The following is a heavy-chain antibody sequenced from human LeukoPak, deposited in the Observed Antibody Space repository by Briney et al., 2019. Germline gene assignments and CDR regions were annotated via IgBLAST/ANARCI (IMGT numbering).Heavy chain of an antibody. CDR2: INPNSGGT. D-gene: IGHD3-22*01. CDR3: ARVTTYYYDSSGYYTPTFFDY. CDR1: GYTFTSYD. J-gene: IGHJ4*02. Sequence: ASVKVSCKASGYTFTSYDINWVRQAPGQGLEWMGWINPNSGGTNYAQKFQGRVTMTRDTSISTAYMELSRLRSDDTAVYYCARVTTYYYDSSGYYTPTFFDYWGQGTLVTVSS. V-gene: IGHV1-2*02.